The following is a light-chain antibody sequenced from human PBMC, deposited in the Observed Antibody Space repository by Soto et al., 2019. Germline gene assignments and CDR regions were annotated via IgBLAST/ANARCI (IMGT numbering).Light chain of an antibody. CDR3: QQYYTCPCT. Sequence: AIRMTQSPSSLSASTGDGVTITCRASQGVSNYLAWYQQKPGQAPKVLIHAASTLQGGVPSRFSGSGSGTDFTLTISGLQSDDFATYYCQQYYTCPCTFGQGTKVDIK. V-gene: IGKV1-8*01. CDR2: AAS. CDR1: QGVSNY. J-gene: IGKJ1*01.